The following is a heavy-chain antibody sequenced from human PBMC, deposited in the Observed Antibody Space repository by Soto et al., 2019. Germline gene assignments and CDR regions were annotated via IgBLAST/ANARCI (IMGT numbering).Heavy chain of an antibody. Sequence: SETLSLTCTVYGGSFSPYYWSWIRQTPGKGLEWIAEINYSGITNFNPSLKSRVTISVDTSKNQFSLKLTSVTAADTAVYYCARDKITGLFDYWGQGTLVTVSS. J-gene: IGHJ4*02. CDR3: ARDKITGLFDY. CDR1: GGSFSPYY. D-gene: IGHD2-8*02. CDR2: INYSGIT. V-gene: IGHV4-34*01.